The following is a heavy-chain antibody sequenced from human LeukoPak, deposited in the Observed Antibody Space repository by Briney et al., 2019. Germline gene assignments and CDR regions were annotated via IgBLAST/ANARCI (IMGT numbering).Heavy chain of an antibody. Sequence: SETLSLTCAVYGGSFSGYYWSWIRQPPGKGLEWIGEINHSGSTNYNPSLKSRVTISVDTSKNQFSLKLSSVTAADTAVYYCARAGYSSSWVKDWYFDLWGRGTLVTVSS. D-gene: IGHD6-13*01. J-gene: IGHJ2*01. CDR1: GGSFSGYY. CDR2: INHSGST. V-gene: IGHV4-34*01. CDR3: ARAGYSSSWVKDWYFDL.